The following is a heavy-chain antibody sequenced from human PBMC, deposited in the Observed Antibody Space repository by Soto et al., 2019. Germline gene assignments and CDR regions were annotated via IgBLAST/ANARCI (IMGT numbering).Heavy chain of an antibody. J-gene: IGHJ4*02. CDR1: GFTFSDYY. D-gene: IGHD6-6*01. V-gene: IGHV3-11*06. CDR3: AKTSIAARPSGGTGYYFDY. Sequence: GGSLRLSCAASGFTFSDYYMSWIRQAPGKGLEWVSYISSSSSYTNYADSVKGRFTISRDNSKNTLYLQMNSLRGEDTAVYYCAKTSIAARPSGGTGYYFDYWGQGTLVTVSS. CDR2: ISSSSSYT.